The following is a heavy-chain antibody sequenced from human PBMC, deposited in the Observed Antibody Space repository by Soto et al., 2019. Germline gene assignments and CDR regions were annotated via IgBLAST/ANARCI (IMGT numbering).Heavy chain of an antibody. CDR2: IYYSGST. CDR3: AGHPMGYSGYGSDY. V-gene: IGHV4-39*01. CDR1: GGSISSSSYY. Sequence: SETLSLTCTVSGGSISSSSYYWGWIRQPPGKGLEWIGSIYYSGSTYYNPSLKSRVTIFVDTSKNQFSLKLRSVTAADTAVFFCAGHPMGYSGYGSDYWGQGTLVTVSS. D-gene: IGHD5-12*01. J-gene: IGHJ4*02.